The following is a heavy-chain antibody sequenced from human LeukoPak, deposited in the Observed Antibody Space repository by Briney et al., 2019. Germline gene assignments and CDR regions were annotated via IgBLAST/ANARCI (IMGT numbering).Heavy chain of an antibody. CDR2: VRYDGSSK. J-gene: IGHJ5*02. D-gene: IGHD3-10*01. CDR1: GFTFNRFG. Sequence: GGSLRLSCVASGFTFNRFGMHWVRHASGKGLEWVAFVRYDGSSKQYGVPVKGRVTIFRDNSKNTLYLQMNSLRPEDTAMYYCAKDPHYYGSGTQEFDPWGQGTLVTVSS. CDR3: AKDPHYYGSGTQEFDP. V-gene: IGHV3-30*02.